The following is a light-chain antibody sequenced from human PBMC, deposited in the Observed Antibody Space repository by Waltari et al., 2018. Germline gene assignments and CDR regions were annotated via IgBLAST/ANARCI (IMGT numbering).Light chain of an antibody. CDR1: QSVRTN. Sequence: EVVMTQSPATLSVSPGEGATVSCRASQSVRTNVAWYQQTPGQAPRLLIYGASTRATGIPDRFSGSGSGTEFILTISCLQSEDFATYFCQHYYNYPWTFGQGTKVEVK. V-gene: IGKV3-15*01. CDR2: GAS. J-gene: IGKJ1*01. CDR3: QHYYNYPWT.